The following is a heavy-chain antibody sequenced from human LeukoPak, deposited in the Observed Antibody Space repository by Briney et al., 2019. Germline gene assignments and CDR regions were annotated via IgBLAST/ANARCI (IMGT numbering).Heavy chain of an antibody. CDR3: TRGNILGHSEWFHSAGDS. J-gene: IGHJ5*01. Sequence: EASVKVSCKASGYTFTTYDIPWVRQATGQGLEWMGWVNTVNGYAGYGQKFQGRVTMTRDTSMNTAYMELSSLRSDDTAVYYCTRGNILGHSEWFHSAGDSWGQGTLVTVSS. CDR2: VNTVNGYA. V-gene: IGHV1-8*01. D-gene: IGHD3-9*01. CDR1: GYTFTTYD.